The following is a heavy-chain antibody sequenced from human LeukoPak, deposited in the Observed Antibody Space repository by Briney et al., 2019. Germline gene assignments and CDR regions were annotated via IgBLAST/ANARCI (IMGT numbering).Heavy chain of an antibody. CDR1: GYTFTGYY. J-gene: IGHJ3*02. CDR2: INPNSGGT. Sequence: ASVKVSCKASGYTFTGYYMHWVRQAPGQGLEWMGWINPNSGGTNYAQKFQGRVTMTRDTSISTAYMELSRLRSDDTAVYYCARDRDYSSTDAFDIWGQGAMVTVSS. D-gene: IGHD4-11*01. V-gene: IGHV1-2*02. CDR3: ARDRDYSSTDAFDI.